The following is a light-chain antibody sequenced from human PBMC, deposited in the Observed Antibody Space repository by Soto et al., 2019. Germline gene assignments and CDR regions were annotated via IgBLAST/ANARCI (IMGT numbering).Light chain of an antibody. CDR1: QSISSN. J-gene: IGKJ5*01. V-gene: IGKV3-15*01. CDR2: TAP. CDR3: QHYDNWPYT. Sequence: IVNTQSPATLSLSPRERVNLSFRATQSISSNLAWYQQKLGQAPRLLIYTAPTRATGVPARFSGSGSGTEFTLTINSLQSADFAVYYCQHYDNWPYTFGQGTRLEIK.